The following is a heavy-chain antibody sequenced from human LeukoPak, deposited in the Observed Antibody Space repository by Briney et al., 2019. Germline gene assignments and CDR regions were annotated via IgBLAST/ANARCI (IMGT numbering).Heavy chain of an antibody. D-gene: IGHD3-22*01. J-gene: IGHJ4*02. CDR3: ARGFYYYDSSGYEMDYYFDY. CDR2: IYYSGST. Sequence: SETLSLTCAVYGGSFSGYYWSWIRQPPGKGLEWIGYIYYSGSTNYNPSLKSRVTISVDTSKNQFSLKLSSVTAADTAVYYCARGFYYYDSSGYEMDYYFDYWGQGTLVTVSS. CDR1: GGSFSGYY. V-gene: IGHV4-59*01.